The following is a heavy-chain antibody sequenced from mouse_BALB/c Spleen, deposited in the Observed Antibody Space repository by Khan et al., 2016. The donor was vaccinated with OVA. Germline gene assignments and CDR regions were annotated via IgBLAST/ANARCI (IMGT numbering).Heavy chain of an antibody. Sequence: QIQLVQSGPELKKPGETVKISCKASGYTFTDYSMHWVKQAPGKGLKWMGWINTETGEPTYADDFKGRFAFSLETSASTAYLQINHLKNEAPATYFCVRDRYDYFDYGGKGTTLTVSS. CDR1: GYTFTDYS. D-gene: IGHD2-14*01. V-gene: IGHV9-2-1*01. J-gene: IGHJ2*01. CDR2: INTETGEP. CDR3: VRDRYDYFDY.